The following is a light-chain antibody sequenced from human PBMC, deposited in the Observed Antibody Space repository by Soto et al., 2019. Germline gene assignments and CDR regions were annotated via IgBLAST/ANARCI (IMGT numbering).Light chain of an antibody. J-gene: IGLJ3*02. CDR1: SSDVGGYNY. CDR3: SSYADSNIGV. V-gene: IGLV2-8*01. CDR2: EVT. Sequence: QSALTQPPSASGSPGQSVTISCTGTSSDVGGYNYVAWYQHHPGKPPKLMIYEVTKRPSGVPDRFSGSKSGNTASLTVSGLQAEDEADYYCSSYADSNIGVFGGGTKLTVL.